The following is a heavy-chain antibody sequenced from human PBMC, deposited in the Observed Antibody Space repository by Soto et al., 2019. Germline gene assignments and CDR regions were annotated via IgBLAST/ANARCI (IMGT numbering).Heavy chain of an antibody. D-gene: IGHD2-15*01. CDR1: GFTFSSYS. CDR3: ARDLAGTPAYATDF. CDR2: ISSSSSYI. J-gene: IGHJ6*02. Sequence: GGSLRLSCAASGFTFSSYSMNWVRQAPGKGLEWVSSISSSSSYIYYADSVKGRFTISRDNAKNSLYLQMNSLRAEDTAVYYCARDLAGTPAYATDFWCQGPTVTLSS. V-gene: IGHV3-21*01.